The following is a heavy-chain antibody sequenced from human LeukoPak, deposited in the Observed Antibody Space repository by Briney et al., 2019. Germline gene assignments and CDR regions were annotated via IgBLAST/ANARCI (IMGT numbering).Heavy chain of an antibody. D-gene: IGHD5-12*01. CDR3: ARGLRRLRNYCYYFDY. J-gene: IGHJ4*02. CDR1: GGSVSSASYY. V-gene: IGHV4-61*01. Sequence: SETLSLTCTVSGGSVSSASYYWSWIRQPPGKGLEWIGYIYYSGSTTYNPSLKSRVTISVDTSKNQFSLKLSSVTAADTAVYYCARGLRRLRNYCYYFDYWGQGTLVTVSS. CDR2: IYYSGST.